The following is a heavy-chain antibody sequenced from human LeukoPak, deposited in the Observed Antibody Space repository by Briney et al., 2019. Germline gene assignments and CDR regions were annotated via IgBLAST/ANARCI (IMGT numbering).Heavy chain of an antibody. CDR3: VRSRNYYISSELRRDFDY. Sequence: GGSLRLSCAVSGFTFSTYAMIWVRQAPGKGLEWVSAISGTTYYADSVKGRFTISRDDSKSTLYLQMNSLRAEDTAVYFCVRSRNYYISSELRRDFDYWGQGALVTVSS. CDR2: ISGTT. J-gene: IGHJ4*02. CDR1: GFTFSTYA. D-gene: IGHD4-11*01. V-gene: IGHV3-23*01.